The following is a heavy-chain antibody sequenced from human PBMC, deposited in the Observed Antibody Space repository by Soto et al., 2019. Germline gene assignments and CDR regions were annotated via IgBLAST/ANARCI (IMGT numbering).Heavy chain of an antibody. CDR3: ARVFVVGTLRPGGAAAPIWFAP. CDR2: IYYSGST. D-gene: IGHD3-3*01. V-gene: IGHV4-59*01. J-gene: IGHJ5*02. Sequence: SETLSLTCTVSGGSISSYYWSWIRQPPGKGLEWIGYIYYSGSTNYNPSLKSRVTISVDTSKNQFSLKLSSVTAADTAVYYCARVFVVGTLRPGGAAAPIWFAPWGQGTLCTVSS. CDR1: GGSISSYY.